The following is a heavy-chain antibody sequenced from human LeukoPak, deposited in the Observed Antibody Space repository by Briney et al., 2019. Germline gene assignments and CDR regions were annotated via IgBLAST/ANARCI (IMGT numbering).Heavy chain of an antibody. J-gene: IGHJ4*02. CDR3: AKDARRSSGWYFFDH. Sequence: PGGSLRLSCAASGFTFSNLAVGWVRQAPGKGLEWVSVISDSGGTTYYADSVKGRFTISRDNSRNTLYLQMNSLRVEDTAVYYCAKDARRSSGWYFFDHWGQGSPVTVSS. CDR2: ISDSGGTT. CDR1: GFTFSNLA. V-gene: IGHV3-23*01. D-gene: IGHD6-19*01.